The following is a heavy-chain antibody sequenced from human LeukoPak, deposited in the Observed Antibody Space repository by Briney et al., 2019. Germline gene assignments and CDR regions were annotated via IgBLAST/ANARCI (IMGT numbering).Heavy chain of an antibody. CDR2: IQNSART. D-gene: IGHD4-11*01. J-gene: IGHJ6*02. CDR3: ATDYSNFYGMDV. Sequence: SETLSLTCTVSGGSISSYFWSWIRQPPGKGLEWIGYIQNSARTNYNPSLESRVTISVDSSKDQFSLRLSSVTAADTAVYYCATDYSNFYGMDVWGQGTTVTVSS. CDR1: GGSISSYF. V-gene: IGHV4-59*01.